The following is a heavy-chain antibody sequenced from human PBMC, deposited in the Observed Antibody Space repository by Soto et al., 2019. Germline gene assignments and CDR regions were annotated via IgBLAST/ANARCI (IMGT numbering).Heavy chain of an antibody. D-gene: IGHD2-2*02. CDR2: IIPIFNTA. CDR1: GGTFSSYA. V-gene: IGHV1-69*06. CDR3: ASVELSTSRYKS. J-gene: IGHJ4*02. Sequence: QVHLVQSGAEVKKPGSSVKVSCKASGGTFSSYAITWVRQAPGQGLEWMGGIIPIFNTANYAQKFQGRVTINADRSTTTAYMELSSLRSEDAAVYYCASVELSTSRYKSWGQGTLVTVSS.